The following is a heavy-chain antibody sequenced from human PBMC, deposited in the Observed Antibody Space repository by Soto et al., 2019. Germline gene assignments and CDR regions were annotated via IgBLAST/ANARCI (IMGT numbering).Heavy chain of an antibody. D-gene: IGHD3-16*01. CDR3: AKAAEYPVSYYYMDV. J-gene: IGHJ6*03. V-gene: IGHV3-23*01. CDR1: GFTFSSYA. Sequence: SLRLSCAASGFTFSSYAMSWVRQAPGKGLEWVSAISGSGGSTYYADSVKGRFTISRDNSKSTLYLQMNSLRAEDTAVYYCAKAAEYPVSYYYMDVWGQGTTVTVSS. CDR2: ISGSGGST.